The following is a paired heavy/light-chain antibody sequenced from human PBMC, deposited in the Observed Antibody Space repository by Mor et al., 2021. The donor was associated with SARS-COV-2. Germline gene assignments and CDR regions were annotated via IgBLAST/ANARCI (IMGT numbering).Light chain of an antibody. CDR3: QQYGSSPGT. CDR1: QSVGSSY. J-gene: IGKJ2*01. V-gene: IGKV3-20*01. Sequence: EIVLTQSPGTLSLSPGERATLSCRASQSVGSSYLAWYQQKPGQAPRLLIYGASSRAAGIPDRFSGSGSGTDFTLIISRLEPEDFAVYYCQQYGSSPGTFGQGTKVEIK. CDR2: GAS.
Heavy chain of an antibody. V-gene: IGHV1-69*01. J-gene: IGHJ3*02. CDR3: ARAGEVAATGVNYAFDI. Sequence: QVQLVQSGAEVKKPGSSVKVSCKASGGTFSRYAISWVRQAPGQGLEWMGGIIPFFGTANYAQNFQGRVTITADESTSTAYMELSSLRSEDTAVFYCARAGEVAATGVNYAFDIWGQGTVVTVSS. D-gene: IGHD6-13*01. CDR1: GGTFSRYA. CDR2: IIPFFGTA.